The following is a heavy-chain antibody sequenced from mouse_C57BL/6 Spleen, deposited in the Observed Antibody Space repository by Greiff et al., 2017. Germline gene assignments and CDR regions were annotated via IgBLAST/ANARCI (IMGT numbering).Heavy chain of an antibody. D-gene: IGHD2-1*01. CDR2: IYPGNSDT. CDR3: AGSEGGYGKRGYAMDY. CDR1: GYTFTSYW. J-gene: IGHJ4*01. Sequence: EVQLQQSGTVLARPGASVKMSCKTSGYTFTSYWMHWVKQRPGQGLEWIGAIYPGNSDTSYNQKFKGKAKLTAVPSASTAYIELSSLTNEDSAVYYCAGSEGGYGKRGYAMDYWGQGTSVTVSS. V-gene: IGHV1-5*01.